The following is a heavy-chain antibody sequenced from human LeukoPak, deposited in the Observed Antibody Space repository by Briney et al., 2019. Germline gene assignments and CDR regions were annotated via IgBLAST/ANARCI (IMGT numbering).Heavy chain of an antibody. CDR2: INPNSGGT. CDR3: ASGLLWFGEFQPYYFDY. J-gene: IGHJ4*02. D-gene: IGHD3-10*01. Sequence: ASVKVSCKASGYTFTGYYMHWVRQAPGQGLEWMGWINPNSGGTNYAQKFQGRVTMTRDTSISTAYMELSRLRSDDTAVYYCASGLLWFGEFQPYYFDYWGQGTLVTVSS. V-gene: IGHV1-2*02. CDR1: GYTFTGYY.